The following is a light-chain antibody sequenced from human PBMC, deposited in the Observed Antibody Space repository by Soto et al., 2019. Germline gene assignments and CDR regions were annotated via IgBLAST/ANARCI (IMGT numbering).Light chain of an antibody. CDR2: DVS. J-gene: IGLJ1*01. Sequence: QSVLTQPASVSGSPGQSITISCTGTSSDVCGYNYVSWYQQHPGKAPKLMIYDVSNRPSGVSNRFSGSKSGNTASLTISGLQAEDEADYYCSSYTSSSTLVFGTGTKLTV. CDR1: SSDVCGYNY. V-gene: IGLV2-14*01. CDR3: SSYTSSSTLV.